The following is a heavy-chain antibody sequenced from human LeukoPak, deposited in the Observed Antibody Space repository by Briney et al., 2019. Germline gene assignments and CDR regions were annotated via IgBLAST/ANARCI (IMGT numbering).Heavy chain of an antibody. J-gene: IGHJ4*02. CDR1: GFTFSSYW. CDR2: ISGSGGST. D-gene: IGHD3-22*01. CDR3: ATDPTYYYDSSGYYYYY. V-gene: IGHV3-23*01. Sequence: PGGSLRLSCAASGFTFSSYWMSWVRRAPGKGLEWVSAISGSGGSTYYADSVKGRFTISRDNSKNTLYLQMNSLRAEDTAVYYCATDPTYYYDSSGYYYYYWGQGTLVTVSS.